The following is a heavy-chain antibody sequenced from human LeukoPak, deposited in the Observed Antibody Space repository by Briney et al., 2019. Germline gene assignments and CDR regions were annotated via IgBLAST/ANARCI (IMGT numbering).Heavy chain of an antibody. D-gene: IGHD1-14*01. J-gene: IGHJ4*02. V-gene: IGHV3-74*01. CDR1: GFTFSSYW. CDR3: ARSNQADDY. Sequence: GGTLRLSCAASGFTFSSYWMHWVRQVPGKGLVWVARINPGGGSITYADSVKGRFTISRDNAKNTLYLQMDSLRAEDTGVYYCARSNQADDYWGQGTLVTVSS. CDR2: INPGGGSI.